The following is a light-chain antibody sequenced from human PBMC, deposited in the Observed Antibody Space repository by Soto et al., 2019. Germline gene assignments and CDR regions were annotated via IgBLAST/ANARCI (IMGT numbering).Light chain of an antibody. CDR2: GAT. J-gene: IGKJ3*01. Sequence: EIVLTQSPGTLSVSPGGTATLSCRASQSVTSSYLAWYQQQPGQAPRLLIYGATSRATGIPDRFSGSGSGIDFTLTISTLEPEDLAVYFCQQYHSAPFTFGPGTKVEI. CDR1: QSVTSSY. V-gene: IGKV3-20*01. CDR3: QQYHSAPFT.